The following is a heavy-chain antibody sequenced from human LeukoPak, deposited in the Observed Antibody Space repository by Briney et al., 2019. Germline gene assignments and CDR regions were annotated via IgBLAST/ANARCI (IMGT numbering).Heavy chain of an antibody. J-gene: IGHJ4*02. Sequence: PSETLSLTCAVYGGSFGGYYWSWIRQPPGKGLEWIGEINHSGSTNYNPSLKSRVTISVDTSKNRFSLKLSSVTAADTAVYYCARESIRGDYGSADYWGQGTLVTVSS. CDR2: INHSGST. D-gene: IGHD4-17*01. V-gene: IGHV4-34*01. CDR1: GGSFGGYY. CDR3: ARESIRGDYGSADY.